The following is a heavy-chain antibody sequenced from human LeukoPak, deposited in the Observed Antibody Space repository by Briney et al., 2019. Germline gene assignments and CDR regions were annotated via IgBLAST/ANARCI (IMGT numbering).Heavy chain of an antibody. V-gene: IGHV1-69*06. CDR3: ATNYDILTGPRYYYMDV. Sequence: SVKVSCKASGGTFSSYAISWVRQAPGQGLEWMGGIIPIFGTANYAQKFQGRVTITADKSTSTAYMELSSLRSEDTAVYYCATNYDILTGPRYYYMDVWGKRTTVTVSS. J-gene: IGHJ6*03. CDR1: GGTFSSYA. D-gene: IGHD3-9*01. CDR2: IIPIFGTA.